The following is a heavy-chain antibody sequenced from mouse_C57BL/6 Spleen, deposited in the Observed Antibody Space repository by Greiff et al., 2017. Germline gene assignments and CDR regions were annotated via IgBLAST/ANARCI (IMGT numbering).Heavy chain of an antibody. CDR2: IDPETGGT. D-gene: IGHD1-1*01. J-gene: IGHJ1*03. CDR1: GYTFTDYE. CDR3: TPYGSGRYFDV. V-gene: IGHV1-15*01. Sequence: QVHVKQSGAELVRPGASVTLSCKASGYTFTDYEMHWVKQTPVHGLEWIGAIDPETGGTAYNQKFKGKAILTADKSSSTAYMELRSLTSEDSAVYYCTPYGSGRYFDVWGTGPRSPSPQ.